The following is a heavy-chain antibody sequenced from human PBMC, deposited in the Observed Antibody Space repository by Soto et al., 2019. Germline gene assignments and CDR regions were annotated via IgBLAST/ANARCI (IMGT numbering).Heavy chain of an antibody. V-gene: IGHV1-69*13. CDR1: GGTFSSYA. Sequence: ASVKVSCKASGGTFSSYAISWVRQAPGQGLEWMGGIIPIFGTANYAQKFLGRVTITADESTSTAYMELSSLRSEDTAVYYCARAPPDSSTLYGMDVWGQGTTVTVSS. J-gene: IGHJ6*02. CDR2: IIPIFGTA. D-gene: IGHD2-2*01. CDR3: ARAPPDSSTLYGMDV.